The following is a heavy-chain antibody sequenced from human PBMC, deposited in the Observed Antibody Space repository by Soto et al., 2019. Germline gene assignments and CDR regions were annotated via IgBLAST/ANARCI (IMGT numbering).Heavy chain of an antibody. V-gene: IGHV3-30*18. Sequence: QVQLVESGGGVVQPGRSLRLSCAASGFTFSSYGMHWVRQAPGTGLEWVAVISYDGSNKYYADSVKGRFTISRDNSKNTRYLQMNTLRAEDTAVYYCAKDRRPNYYYGMDVWGQGTMVTVSS. CDR2: ISYDGSNK. D-gene: IGHD6-25*01. CDR3: AKDRRPNYYYGMDV. J-gene: IGHJ6*02. CDR1: GFTFSSYG.